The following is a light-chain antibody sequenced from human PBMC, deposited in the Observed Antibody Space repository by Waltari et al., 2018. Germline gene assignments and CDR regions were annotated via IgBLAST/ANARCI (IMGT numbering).Light chain of an antibody. CDR1: SLRTYY. J-gene: IGLJ2*01. CDR3: NSRDSSGNHVL. Sequence: SSELTQDPAVSVALGQTVRITCQGDSLRTYYASWDQQRPGQAPVLVIYGKNNRPSGIPDRFSGSSSGNTASLTISGAQAEDEADYYCNSRDSSGNHVLFGGGTKLTVL. CDR2: GKN. V-gene: IGLV3-19*01.